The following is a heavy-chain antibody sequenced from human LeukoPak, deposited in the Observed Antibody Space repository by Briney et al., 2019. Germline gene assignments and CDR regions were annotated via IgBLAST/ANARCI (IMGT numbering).Heavy chain of an antibody. Sequence: GESLKISCHGFGYXFSNYWICWVRQMPGKGLEWVGIIYPGDSDRRYNPSFQGQVTMSADKSINTAYLQWNSLEASDSALYYCARQRADFGGNSAFEYWGHGTLVTVSS. CDR1: GYXFSNYW. CDR2: IYPGDSDR. CDR3: ARQRADFGGNSAFEY. V-gene: IGHV5-51*01. D-gene: IGHD4-23*01. J-gene: IGHJ4*01.